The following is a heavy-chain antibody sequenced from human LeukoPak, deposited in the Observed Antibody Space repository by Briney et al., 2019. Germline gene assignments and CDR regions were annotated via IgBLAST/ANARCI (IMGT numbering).Heavy chain of an antibody. V-gene: IGHV3-23*01. CDR3: AATAMAAKTLDY. CDR1: GFTFSSYA. J-gene: IGHJ4*02. Sequence: GGSLRLSCAASGFTFSSYAMSWVRQAPGKGLEWVSAISGSGGSTYYADSVKGRFTISRHNSKNTLYLQMNSLRAEDTAVYYCAATAMAAKTLDYWGRGTLVTVSS. D-gene: IGHD5-18*01. CDR2: ISGSGGST.